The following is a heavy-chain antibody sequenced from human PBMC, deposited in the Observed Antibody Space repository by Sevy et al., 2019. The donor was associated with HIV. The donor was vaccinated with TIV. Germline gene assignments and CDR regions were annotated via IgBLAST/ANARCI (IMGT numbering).Heavy chain of an antibody. J-gene: IGHJ4*02. CDR2: KNRDGSEK. CDR3: LRGGGGY. D-gene: IGHD2-15*01. CDR1: GFTFSDYW. V-gene: IGHV3-7*04. Sequence: GGSLRLSCVASGFTFSDYWMTWVRQAPGKGLEWVSSKNRDGSEKYHDDSVKGRFTISRHNVKKSVFLQMNSLRVEDTAVYYCLRGGGGYWGQETLVTVSS.